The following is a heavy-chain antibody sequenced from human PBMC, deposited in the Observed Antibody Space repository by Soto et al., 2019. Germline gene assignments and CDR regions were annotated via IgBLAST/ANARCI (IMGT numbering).Heavy chain of an antibody. Sequence: PGESLKISCKGSGYSFTSYWIGWVRQMPGKGLVWMVIIYPGDSDTIYSPSFQGQVTISADKSISTAYLQWSSLKASDTAMYYCASPLTTVTTDAFDIWGQGTMVTVSS. CDR2: IYPGDSDT. D-gene: IGHD4-4*01. CDR1: GYSFTSYW. J-gene: IGHJ3*02. CDR3: ASPLTTVTTDAFDI. V-gene: IGHV5-51*01.